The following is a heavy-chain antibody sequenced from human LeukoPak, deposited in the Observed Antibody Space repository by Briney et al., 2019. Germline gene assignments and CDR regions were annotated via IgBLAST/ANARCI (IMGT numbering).Heavy chain of an antibody. CDR1: GGTFSSYA. J-gene: IGHJ6*03. V-gene: IGHV7-4-1*02. CDR3: ARGSGYSSSDYMDV. Sequence: GASVKVSCKASGGTFSSYAISWVRQAPGQGLEWMGWINTNTGNPTYAQGFTGRFVFSLDTSVSTAYLQISSLKAEDTAVYYCARGSGYSSSDYMDVWGKGTTVTVSS. CDR2: INTNTGNP. D-gene: IGHD6-6*01.